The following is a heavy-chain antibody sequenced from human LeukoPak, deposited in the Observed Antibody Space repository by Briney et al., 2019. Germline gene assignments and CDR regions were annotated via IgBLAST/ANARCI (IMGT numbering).Heavy chain of an antibody. D-gene: IGHD6-13*01. Sequence: SETLSLTCAVYGGSFSGYYWSCIRQPPGKGLEWIGEINHSGSTNYNPSLKSRVTISVDTSKNQFSLKLSSVTAADTAVYYCARGRFSSSWYWGPYYFDYWGQGTLVTVSS. CDR2: INHSGST. CDR3: ARGRFSSSWYWGPYYFDY. CDR1: GGSFSGYY. J-gene: IGHJ4*02. V-gene: IGHV4-34*01.